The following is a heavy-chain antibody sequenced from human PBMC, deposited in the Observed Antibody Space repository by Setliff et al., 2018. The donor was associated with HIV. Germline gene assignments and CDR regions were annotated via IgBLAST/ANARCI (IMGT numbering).Heavy chain of an antibody. J-gene: IGHJ4*02. V-gene: IGHV3-30*01. CDR3: AKDRIRGYSDYDSLSFGY. Sequence: GGSLRLSCAASGFTFSIFAMNWVRQAPGKGLEWVSVISYDASRTSYADSVKARFTISRENSKNTLYVQMNSLSAEDTAVYYCAKDRIRGYSDYDSLSFGYWGQGTLVTVSS. CDR1: GFTFSIFA. D-gene: IGHD5-12*01. CDR2: ISYDASRT.